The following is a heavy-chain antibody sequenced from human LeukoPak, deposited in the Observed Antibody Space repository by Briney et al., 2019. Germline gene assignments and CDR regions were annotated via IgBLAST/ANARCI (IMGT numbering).Heavy chain of an antibody. CDR3: ARDRVGVYGSGSYFHDY. CDR2: ISAYNGNT. CDR1: GYTFTSYG. V-gene: IGHV1-18*01. Sequence: ASVKVSCKASGYTFTSYGISWVRQAPGQGLEWMGWISAYNGNTNYAQKLQGRVTMTTDTSTSTAYMELRSLRSDDTAVYYCARDRVGVYGSGSYFHDYWGQGTLVTVSS. J-gene: IGHJ4*02. D-gene: IGHD3-10*01.